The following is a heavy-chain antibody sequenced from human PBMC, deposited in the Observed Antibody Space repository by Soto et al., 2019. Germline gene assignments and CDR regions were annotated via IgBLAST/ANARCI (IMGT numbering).Heavy chain of an antibody. CDR1: GGTFSSYA. J-gene: IGHJ5*02. CDR2: IIPIFGTA. D-gene: IGHD6-13*01. CDR3: ARDRATQLGNNWLDP. V-gene: IGHV1-69*13. Sequence: GASVKVSCKASGGTFSSYAISWVRQAPGQGLEWMGGIIPIFGTANYAQKFQGRVTITADESTSTAYMELSSLRSEDTAVYYCARDRATQLGNNWLDPWGQGTLVTVSS.